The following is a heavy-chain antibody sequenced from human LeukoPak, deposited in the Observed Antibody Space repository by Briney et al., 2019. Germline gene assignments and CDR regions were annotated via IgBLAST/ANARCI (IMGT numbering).Heavy chain of an antibody. Sequence: ASVKVSCKASGYTFTSYDINWVRQATGQGLEWMGWMNPNSGNTGYAQKFQGRVTMTRNTSISTAYMELSSLRSEDTAVYYCARSPEGGWNRVIYYYYYYYMDVWGKGTTVTVSS. D-gene: IGHD6-19*01. J-gene: IGHJ6*03. CDR1: GYTFTSYD. CDR2: MNPNSGNT. CDR3: ARSPEGGWNRVIYYYYYYYMDV. V-gene: IGHV1-8*01.